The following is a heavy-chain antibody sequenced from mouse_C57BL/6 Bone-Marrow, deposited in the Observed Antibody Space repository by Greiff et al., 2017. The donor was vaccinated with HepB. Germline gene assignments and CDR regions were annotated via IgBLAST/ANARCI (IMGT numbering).Heavy chain of an antibody. Sequence: QVQLQQSGPELVKPGASVKISCKASGYAFSSSWMNWVKQRPGKGLEWIGRIYPGDGDTNYNGKFKGKATLTADKSSSTAYMQLSSLTSEDSAVYFCARKEDDSAWFACWGQGTLVTVS. D-gene: IGHD2-4*01. J-gene: IGHJ3*01. CDR2: IYPGDGDT. CDR1: GYAFSSSW. CDR3: ARKEDDSAWFAC. V-gene: IGHV1-82*01.